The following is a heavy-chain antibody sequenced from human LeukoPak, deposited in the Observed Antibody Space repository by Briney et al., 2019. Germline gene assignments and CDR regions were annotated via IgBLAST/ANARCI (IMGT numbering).Heavy chain of an antibody. Sequence: PSETLSLTCAVYGGSFSGYYWSWIRQPPGKGLEWIGEIYHSGSTNYNPSLKSRVTISADKSKNQFSLKLSSVTAADTAVYYCARDNLVRGVPILNWFDPWGQGTLVTVSS. V-gene: IGHV4-34*01. D-gene: IGHD3-10*01. J-gene: IGHJ5*02. CDR2: IYHSGST. CDR1: GGSFSGYY. CDR3: ARDNLVRGVPILNWFDP.